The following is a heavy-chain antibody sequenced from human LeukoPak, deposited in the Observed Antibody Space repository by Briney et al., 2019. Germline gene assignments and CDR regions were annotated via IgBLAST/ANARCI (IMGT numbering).Heavy chain of an antibody. Sequence: PGGSLRLSCAASGFTFSSYAMSWVRQAPGKGLEWVSSISGSGSNTYYADSVKGRFTISRDNSKNILYLQMNSLRAEDTAIYYCAKDQREYGRIVDYWGQGTLVTISS. D-gene: IGHD6-25*01. CDR2: ISGSGSNT. CDR3: AKDQREYGRIVDY. J-gene: IGHJ4*02. CDR1: GFTFSSYA. V-gene: IGHV3-23*01.